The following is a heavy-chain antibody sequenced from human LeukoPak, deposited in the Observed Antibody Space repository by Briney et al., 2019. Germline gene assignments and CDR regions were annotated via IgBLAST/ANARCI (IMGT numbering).Heavy chain of an antibody. D-gene: IGHD3-10*01. J-gene: IGHJ5*02. CDR2: ISWNSGSI. Sequence: GRSLRLSCAASGFTFDDYAMHWVRQVPGKGLEWVSGISWNSGSIGYADSVKGRFTISRDNSKNTLYLQMNSLRAEDTAVYYCAKDIGSGSYYNGGFDPWGQGTLVTVSS. CDR3: AKDIGSGSYYNGGFDP. CDR1: GFTFDDYA. V-gene: IGHV3-9*01.